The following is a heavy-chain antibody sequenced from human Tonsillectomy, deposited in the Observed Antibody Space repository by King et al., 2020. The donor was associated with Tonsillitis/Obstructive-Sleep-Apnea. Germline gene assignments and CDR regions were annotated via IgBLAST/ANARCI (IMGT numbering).Heavy chain of an antibody. CDR2: IWYDGSNK. D-gene: IGHD3-16*01. J-gene: IGHJ4*02. CDR1: GFTFSSYG. V-gene: IGHV3-33*01. Sequence: VQLVESGGGVVQPGRSLRLSCAASGFTFSSYGMHWVRQAPGKGLEGVAVIWYDGSNKYYADSVKGRFTLSRENSKNTLYLQMNSLRAEDTAVYYCARPEGFQQPLGAFDYWGQGTLVTVSS. CDR3: ARPEGFQQPLGAFDY.